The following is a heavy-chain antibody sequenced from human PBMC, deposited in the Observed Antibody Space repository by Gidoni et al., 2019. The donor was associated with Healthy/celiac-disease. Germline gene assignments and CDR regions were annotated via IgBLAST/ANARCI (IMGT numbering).Heavy chain of an antibody. D-gene: IGHD3-3*01. CDR1: GGTFSRYA. CDR2: IIPIFGTA. V-gene: IGHV1-69*01. CDR3: ARDPFPVTIFGVVI. Sequence: QVQLVQSGAEVKKPGSSVKVSCKASGGTFSRYAISWVRQAPGQGLEWMGGIIPIFGTANYAQKFQGRVTITADESTSTAYMELSSLRSEDTAVYYCARDPFPVTIFGVVIWGQGTLVTVSS. J-gene: IGHJ4*02.